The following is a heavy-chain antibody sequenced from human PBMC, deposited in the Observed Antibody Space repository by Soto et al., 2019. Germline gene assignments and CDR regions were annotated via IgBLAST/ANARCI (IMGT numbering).Heavy chain of an antibody. CDR3: IRGGSPYYYDY. CDR2: ILSNAGNYAT. V-gene: IGHV3-73*01. CDR1: GFIFSGSA. J-gene: IGHJ4*02. Sequence: DVHLVASGGGLVQPGVSLKLSCAASGFIFSGSAVHWVRQASGKGLEWVGRILSNAGNYATAYPASMKGRFTISRDDSENTAFLQMNSLKTEDTAVYYCIRGGSPYYYDYWGQGTLVAVSS.